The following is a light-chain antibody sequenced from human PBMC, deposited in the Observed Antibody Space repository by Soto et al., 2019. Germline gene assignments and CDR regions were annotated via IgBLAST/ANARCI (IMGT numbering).Light chain of an antibody. Sequence: EIVMTQSPATLSVSPGEGATLSCRASQSVASNLAWYQQKPGQAPRLLIFGASTRATGIPARFSCSGSGTDFTLTISSLQSEDFAVYYCHQYDDWPPWTFGQGTKLEI. J-gene: IGKJ1*01. CDR3: HQYDDWPPWT. CDR1: QSVASN. V-gene: IGKV3-15*01. CDR2: GAS.